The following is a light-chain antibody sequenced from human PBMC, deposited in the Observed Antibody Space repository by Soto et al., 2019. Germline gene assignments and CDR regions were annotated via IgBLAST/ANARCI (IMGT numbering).Light chain of an antibody. CDR2: DAS. V-gene: IGKV1-33*01. J-gene: IGKJ2*01. CDR3: QQYDNLPPNT. CDR1: QRMSGW. Sequence: IQMTQSASSLSASVGDTVTITCRASQRMSGWLAWHPQKPGKAPKLLIYDASNLETGVPSRFSGSGSGTDFTFTISSLQPEDIATYYCQQYDNLPPNTFGQGTKVDIK.